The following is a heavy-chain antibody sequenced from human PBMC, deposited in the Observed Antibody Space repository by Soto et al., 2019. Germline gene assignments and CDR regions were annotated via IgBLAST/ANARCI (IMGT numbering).Heavy chain of an antibody. CDR3: SSLPDGYTSGLDY. J-gene: IGHJ4*02. V-gene: IGHV4-30-4*01. D-gene: IGHD5-12*01. CDR1: GASINSGDYY. CDR2: IYYTGNT. Sequence: ASETLSLTCTVSGASINSGDYYWSWIRQPPGKGLEWIGYIYYTGNTVFNPSLKSRVSISVDTPKNQFSLRLNSVTAADTAVYYCSSLPDGYTSGLDYWGPGTLVTVSS.